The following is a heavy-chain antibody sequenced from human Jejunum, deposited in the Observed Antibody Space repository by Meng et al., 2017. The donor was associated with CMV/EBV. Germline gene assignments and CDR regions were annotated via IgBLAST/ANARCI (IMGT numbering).Heavy chain of an antibody. V-gene: IGHV3-7*01. CDR1: GFSFSSFA. Sequence: GFSFSSFALTWVRQAPGKGLEWVANVKQDESEKYYIDSVKGRFTVSRDNAKNSLYLHMNSLRAEDTAVYYCARVEDFRSGHYGMDVWGQGTAVTVSS. D-gene: IGHD3-3*01. CDR3: ARVEDFRSGHYGMDV. CDR2: VKQDESEK. J-gene: IGHJ6*02.